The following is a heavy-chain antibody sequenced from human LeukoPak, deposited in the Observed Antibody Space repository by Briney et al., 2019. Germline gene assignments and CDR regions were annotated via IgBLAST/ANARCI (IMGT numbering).Heavy chain of an antibody. D-gene: IGHD6-6*01. J-gene: IGHJ4*02. CDR1: GFTFSSYA. Sequence: PGGSLRLACAASGFTFSSYAMSWVRQAPGKGLEWVSAISGSGGSTYYADSVKGRFTISRDNSKNTLYLQMNSLRAEDTAVYYCAKVTYSSSAYFDCWGQGSMVTVSS. CDR3: AKVTYSSSAYFDC. V-gene: IGHV3-23*01. CDR2: ISGSGGST.